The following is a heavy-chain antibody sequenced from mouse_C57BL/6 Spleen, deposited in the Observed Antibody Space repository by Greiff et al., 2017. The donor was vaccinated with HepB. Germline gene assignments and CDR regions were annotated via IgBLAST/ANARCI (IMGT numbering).Heavy chain of an antibody. J-gene: IGHJ4*01. Sequence: LMESGAELVRPGSSVKLSCKDSYFAFMASAMHWVKQRPGHGLEWIGSFTMYSDATEYSENFKGKATLTANTSSSTAYMELSSLTSEDSAVYYCARVGGGYEGAMDYWGQGTSVTVSS. CDR3: ARVGGGYEGAMDY. CDR1: YFAFMASA. V-gene: IGHV1-49*01. D-gene: IGHD2-14*01. CDR2: FTMYSDAT.